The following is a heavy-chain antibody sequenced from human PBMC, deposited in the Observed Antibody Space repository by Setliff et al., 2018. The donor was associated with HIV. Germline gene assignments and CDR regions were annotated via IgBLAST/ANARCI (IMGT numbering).Heavy chain of an antibody. CDR2: IYSTGST. D-gene: IGHD4-17*01. Sequence: SETLSLTCTVSGASITSHYWSWIRQSPGRELEWIGYIYSTGSTNYKPSLQRRVSISMDASKNKFSLKVTSVTSADTAVYCCAKGAGFYGDYTFDYWGQGNRVTVSS. CDR1: GASITSHY. V-gene: IGHV4-59*11. J-gene: IGHJ4*02. CDR3: AKGAGFYGDYTFDY.